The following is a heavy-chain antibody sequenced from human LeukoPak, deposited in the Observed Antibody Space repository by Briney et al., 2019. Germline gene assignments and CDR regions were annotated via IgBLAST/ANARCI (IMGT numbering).Heavy chain of an antibody. J-gene: IGHJ4*02. V-gene: IGHV3-30*02. CDR2: IRYDGIKK. CDR1: GFSFDNYG. CDR3: AKDDNGPQDN. Sequence: GGSLRLSCAASGFSFDNYGMHWVRQAPGKGLEWVALIRYDGIKKFYAGSVKGRFTISRDNSKNTLYLQMNSLRLEDTSLYYCAKDDNGPQDNWGQGTLVPVSS. D-gene: IGHD1-14*01.